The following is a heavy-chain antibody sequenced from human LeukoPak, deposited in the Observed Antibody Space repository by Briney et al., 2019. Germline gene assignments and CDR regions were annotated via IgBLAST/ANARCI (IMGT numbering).Heavy chain of an antibody. V-gene: IGHV1-8*01. CDR3: ARGPITVVVAATNYYYMAV. CDR2: MNPNSGNT. D-gene: IGHD2-15*01. CDR1: GYTFTSYD. Sequence: GASVKVSCKASGYTFTSYDINWVRQATGQGLEWMGWMNPNSGNTGYAQKFQGRVTMTRNTSISTAYMELSSLRSEDTAVYYCARGPITVVVAATNYYYMAVWGKGTTVTVSS. J-gene: IGHJ6*03.